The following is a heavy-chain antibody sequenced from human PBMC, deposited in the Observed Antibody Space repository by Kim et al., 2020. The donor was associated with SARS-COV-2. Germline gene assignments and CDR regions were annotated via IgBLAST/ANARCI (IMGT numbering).Heavy chain of an antibody. CDR1: GFTFSSYG. Sequence: GGSLRLSCAASGFTFSSYGMHWVRQAPGKGLEWVAVIWYDGSNKYYADSVKGRFTISRDNSKNTLYLQMNSLRAEDTAVYYCARDRRTMVDNWFDPWGQGTLVTVSS. D-gene: IGHD3-10*01. V-gene: IGHV3-33*01. CDR2: IWYDGSNK. J-gene: IGHJ5*02. CDR3: ARDRRTMVDNWFDP.